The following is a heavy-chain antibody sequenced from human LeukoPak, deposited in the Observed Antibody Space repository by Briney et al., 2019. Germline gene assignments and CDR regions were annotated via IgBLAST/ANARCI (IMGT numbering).Heavy chain of an antibody. CDR1: GDSISSYY. D-gene: IGHD3-10*01. Sequence: PSETLSLTCTVSGDSISSYYWSWIRQSPGKGLEWIGYIYYSGSTNYNPSLKSRVTISVDTSRNQFSLNLNSVTAADTAVYYCAKSNGYGLVDIWGQGTMVTVSS. J-gene: IGHJ3*02. CDR3: AKSNGYGLVDI. CDR2: IYYSGST. V-gene: IGHV4-59*12.